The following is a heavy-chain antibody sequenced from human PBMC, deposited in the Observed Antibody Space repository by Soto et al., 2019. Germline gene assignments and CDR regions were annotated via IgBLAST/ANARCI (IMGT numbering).Heavy chain of an antibody. CDR1: GCSISSCSYA. CDR2: IYHSGST. CDR3: ARAYGSGSYWLDL. V-gene: IGHV4-30-2*01. D-gene: IGHD3-10*01. J-gene: IGHJ5*02. Sequence: TWSLTGAVSGCSISSCSYALSWFRQPPGKGLEWIGYIYHSGSTYYNPSLTSRVTISVDRSKNQSSLKLSSVTPAHTALYYCARAYGSGSYWLDLWGQGPLVTVSS.